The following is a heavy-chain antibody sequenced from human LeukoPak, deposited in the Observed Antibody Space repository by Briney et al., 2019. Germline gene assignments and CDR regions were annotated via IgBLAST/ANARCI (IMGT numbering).Heavy chain of an antibody. CDR2: IIPIFGTA. J-gene: IGHJ5*02. D-gene: IGHD3-9*01. CDR3: ALRYFDWLFCRHRNWFDP. V-gene: IGHV1-69*05. CDR1: GGTFSSYA. Sequence: ASVTVSCKASGGTFSSYAISWVRQAPGQGLEWMGGIIPIFGTANYAQKFQGRVTITTDESTSTAYMELSSLRSEDTAVYYCALRYFDWLFCRHRNWFDPWGQGTLVTVSS.